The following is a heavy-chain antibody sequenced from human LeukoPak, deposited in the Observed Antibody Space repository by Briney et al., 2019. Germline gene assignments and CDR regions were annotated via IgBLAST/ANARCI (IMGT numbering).Heavy chain of an antibody. D-gene: IGHD1-1*01. CDR2: IYYSGST. V-gene: IGHV4-39*07. CDR1: GGSISSSSYC. Sequence: NPSETLSLTCTVSGGSISSSSYCWGWIHQPPGKGLEWIGSIYYSGSTYYNPSLKSRVTISVDTSKNQFSLKLTSVTAADTAVYYCARDLVRPERTAFDIWGQGTMVTVSS. CDR3: ARDLVRPERTAFDI. J-gene: IGHJ3*02.